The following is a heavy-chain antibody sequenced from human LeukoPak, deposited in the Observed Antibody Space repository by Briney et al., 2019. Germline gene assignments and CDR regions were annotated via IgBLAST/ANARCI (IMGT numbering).Heavy chain of an antibody. V-gene: IGHV1-69*02. CDR3: ARRGLQTYYGMDV. CDR2: IIPILGIA. J-gene: IGHJ6*02. CDR1: GGTFSSYT. D-gene: IGHD5-24*01. Sequence: SVKVSCKDSGGTFSSYTISWVRQDPGQGLEWIGRIIPILGIANYAQKFQGRVTITADKSTSTAYMELSSLRSEDTAVYYCARRGLQTYYGMDVWGQGTTVTVSS.